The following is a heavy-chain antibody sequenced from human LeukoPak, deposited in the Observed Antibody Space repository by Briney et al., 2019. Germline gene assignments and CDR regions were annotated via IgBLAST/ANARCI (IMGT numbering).Heavy chain of an antibody. CDR2: MKGSEE. Sequence: GGSLRLSCAASGFIFSSYWMSWVRQAPGKGLEWVAKMKGSEEYYVDSVKGRFTISRDNAKNSLYLQMNSLRVDDTAVYYCTRGPGFGGEGSFFSCFDPGGQGPLVTVS. V-gene: IGHV3-7*01. D-gene: IGHD2-15*01. J-gene: IGHJ5*02. CDR3: TRGPGFGGEGSFFSCFDP. CDR1: GFIFSSYW.